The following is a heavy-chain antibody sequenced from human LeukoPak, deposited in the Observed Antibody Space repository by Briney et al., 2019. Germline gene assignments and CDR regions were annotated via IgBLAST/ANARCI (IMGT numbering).Heavy chain of an antibody. CDR3: ARRVHYYDTSGYSYYFDY. J-gene: IGHJ4*02. D-gene: IGHD3-22*01. V-gene: IGHV4-4*02. CDR1: GGSISSSNW. CDR2: IYHSGST. Sequence: SETLSLTCAVSGGSISSSNWWSWVRQPPGKGLEWIGEIYHSGSTYYNPSLKSRVTISVDTSKNHFSLKLSSVTAADTAVYHCARRVHYYDTSGYSYYFDYWGQGTLVTVSS.